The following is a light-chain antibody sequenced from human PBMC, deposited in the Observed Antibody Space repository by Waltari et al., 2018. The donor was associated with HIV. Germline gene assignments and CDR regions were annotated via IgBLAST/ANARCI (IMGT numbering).Light chain of an antibody. Sequence: DIVMTQSLDSLAVSLGERATISFKSSQSILSSYNNKNSIVLYQQIPGQPLKVLIYWASNREDEVPDRFSGSWSGTEFTLTSSSLQAEDVAFYYWQKYYTTPYTFGQGTKMEIK. CDR1: QSILSSYNNKNS. CDR2: WAS. CDR3: QKYYTTPYT. V-gene: IGKV4-1*01. J-gene: IGKJ2*01.